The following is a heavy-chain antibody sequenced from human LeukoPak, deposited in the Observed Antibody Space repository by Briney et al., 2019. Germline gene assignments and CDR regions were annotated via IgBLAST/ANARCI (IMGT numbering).Heavy chain of an antibody. J-gene: IGHJ4*02. V-gene: IGHV4-30-2*01. Sequence: SQTLSLTCAVSGGSISSGGYSWSWIRQPPGKGLEWIGYIYHSGSTYYNPSLKSRVTISVDRSKNQFSLKLSSVTAADTAVYYCARGGWLQLRGYYFDYWGQGTLVTVSS. CDR2: IYHSGST. D-gene: IGHD5-24*01. CDR3: ARGGWLQLRGYYFDY. CDR1: GGSISSGGYS.